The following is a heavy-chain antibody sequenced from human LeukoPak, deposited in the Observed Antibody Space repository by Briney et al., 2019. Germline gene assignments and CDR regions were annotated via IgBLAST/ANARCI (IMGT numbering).Heavy chain of an antibody. D-gene: IGHD6-19*01. J-gene: IGHJ4*02. CDR3: ARGGVAVAGTYFDY. CDR2: ISSNGGST. CDR1: GFTFSSYA. V-gene: IGHV3-64*01. Sequence: PGGSLRLSCAASGFTFSSYAMHWVRQAPGKGLEYVSAISSNGGSTYYANSVKGRFTISRDNSKNTLYLQMGSLRAEDMDVYYCARGGVAVAGTYFDYWGQGTLVTVSS.